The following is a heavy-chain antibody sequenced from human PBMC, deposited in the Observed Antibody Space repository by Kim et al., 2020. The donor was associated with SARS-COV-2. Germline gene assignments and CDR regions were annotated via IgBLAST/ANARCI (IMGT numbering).Heavy chain of an antibody. CDR2: IKQDGSEK. Sequence: GGSLRLSCAASGFTFSSYWMSWVRQAPGKGLEWVANIKQDGSEKYYVDSVKGRFTISRDNAKNSLYLQMNSLRAEDTAVYYCARDQSRITIFGVVINYYYIDVWGKGTTVTV. V-gene: IGHV3-7*01. CDR3: ARDQSRITIFGVVINYYYIDV. J-gene: IGHJ6*03. D-gene: IGHD3-3*01. CDR1: GFTFSSYW.